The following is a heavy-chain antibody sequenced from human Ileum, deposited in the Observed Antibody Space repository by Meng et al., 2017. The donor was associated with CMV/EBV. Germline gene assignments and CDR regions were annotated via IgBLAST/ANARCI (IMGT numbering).Heavy chain of an antibody. CDR3: AREAVDHGGNSGWFDP. Sequence: GESLKISCAASGFTFSSYEMNWVRQAPGKGLEWVSYLGSDGSTTYYADSVKGRFTISRDNAKKSLYLQMNSLRAEDTAVYYCAREAVDHGGNSGWFDPWGQGTLVTVSS. CDR1: GFTFSSYE. D-gene: IGHD4-23*01. CDR2: LGSDGSTT. V-gene: IGHV3-48*03. J-gene: IGHJ5*02.